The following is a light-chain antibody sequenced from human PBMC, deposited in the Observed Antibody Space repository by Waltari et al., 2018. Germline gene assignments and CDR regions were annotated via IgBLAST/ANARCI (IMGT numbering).Light chain of an antibody. CDR3: ASYTTTRTVV. Sequence: QSALTQPAPVSRSPGQSITIPCTGTSSYIGGYNFVSRSQQPPGKAPKLMIFDVARWPSGVSNRFSGSKSGNTASLTISGLQAEDEADYYCASYTTTRTVVFGGGTKVTVL. J-gene: IGLJ2*01. V-gene: IGLV2-14*01. CDR2: DVA. CDR1: SSYIGGYNF.